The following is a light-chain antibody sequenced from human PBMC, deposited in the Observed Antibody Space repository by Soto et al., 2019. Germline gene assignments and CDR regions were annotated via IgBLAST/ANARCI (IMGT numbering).Light chain of an antibody. J-gene: IGLJ1*01. CDR1: SSDVGGYKF. CDR2: EVN. CDR3: CSYAGTYTYV. Sequence: QSALTQPASVSASPGQSITISCTGTSSDVGGYKFVSWYQHHPGKAPKLMIYEVNNRPSGVSNRFSGSKSGNTASLTISGLQPEDEADYYCCSYAGTYTYVFGTGTKVTVL. V-gene: IGLV2-14*01.